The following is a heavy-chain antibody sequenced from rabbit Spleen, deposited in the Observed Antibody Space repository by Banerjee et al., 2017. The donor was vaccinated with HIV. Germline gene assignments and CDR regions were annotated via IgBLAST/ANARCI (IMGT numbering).Heavy chain of an antibody. V-gene: IGHV1S47*01. J-gene: IGHJ4*01. CDR2: IYNGDGST. D-gene: IGHD1-1*01. Sequence: QQQLEESGGGLFKPGGTLTLTCKVSGFDISGDAMCWVRQAPGKGPEWIACIYNGDGSTYYASWVNGRFTISKTSSTTVTLQMTSLTGADTATYFCARDLAAWNSGSYAFNLWGPGTLVTVS. CDR3: ARDLAAWNSGSYAFNL. CDR1: GFDISGDA.